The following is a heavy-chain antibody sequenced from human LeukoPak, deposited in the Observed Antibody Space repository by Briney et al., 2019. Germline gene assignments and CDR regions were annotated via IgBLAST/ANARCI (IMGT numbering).Heavy chain of an antibody. CDR2: IKQDGTEE. Sequence: GGSLRLSCAASGFTFRFYWLSWVRQAPGKGLEWVASIKQDGTEEQYVDSVKGRFTISRDTAKSSLYLQMNSLRGEDTAVYYCAFGGVIAWYFDYWGQGTLVTVSS. D-gene: IGHD3-16*02. V-gene: IGHV3-7*01. CDR3: AFGGVIAWYFDY. CDR1: GFTFRFYW. J-gene: IGHJ4*02.